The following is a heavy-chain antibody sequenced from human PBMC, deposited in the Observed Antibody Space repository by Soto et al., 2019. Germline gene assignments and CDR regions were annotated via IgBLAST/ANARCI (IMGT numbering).Heavy chain of an antibody. CDR1: GFTFSSYA. D-gene: IGHD3-9*01. V-gene: IGHV3-23*01. J-gene: IGHJ5*01. Sequence: TASGFTFSSYAMTWVRQAPGKGLEWGSGISGSGATTSYADSVKGRFTVSRDNSKNTLYLQMNSLRVEDTAVYHCAKLRYFDWSAYNWFEYWGQGTPVIVSS. CDR3: AKLRYFDWSAYNWFEY. CDR2: ISGSGATT.